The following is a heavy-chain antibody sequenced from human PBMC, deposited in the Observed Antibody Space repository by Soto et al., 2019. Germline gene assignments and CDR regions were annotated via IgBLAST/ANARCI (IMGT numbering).Heavy chain of an antibody. V-gene: IGHV1-46*02. D-gene: IGHD2-2*01. J-gene: IGHJ4*02. CDR1: GYTFNRFY. CDR2: INTRGGTT. Sequence: QVQLVQSGAEVRKPGASVRLSCKASGYTFNRFYLHWVRQAPGQGLEWLGIINTRGGTTAYAQNFRGRLTMTRYTSTSTLYMEVSDLRSEDAAEYYCARGPDDSDGPSWDYWGQGTRVTVSS. CDR3: ARGPDDSDGPSWDY.